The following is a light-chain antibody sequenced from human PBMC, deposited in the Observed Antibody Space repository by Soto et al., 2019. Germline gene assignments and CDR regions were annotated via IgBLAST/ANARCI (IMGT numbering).Light chain of an antibody. CDR1: SSDVGHPYNY. J-gene: IGLJ3*02. V-gene: IGLV2-14*03. CDR2: GVS. CDR3: MSYIASTTTHWV. Sequence: QSALTQPASVSGSPGQSITISCTGTSSDVGHPYNYVSWYQQHPGKAPKLLIFGVSNRPSGISGRFSGSKSGNTASLTISGLQPEDEADYYCMSYIASTTTHWVLGGGTKVTVL.